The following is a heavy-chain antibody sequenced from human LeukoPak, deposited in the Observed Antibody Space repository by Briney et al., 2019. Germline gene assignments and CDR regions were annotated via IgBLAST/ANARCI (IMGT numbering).Heavy chain of an antibody. CDR2: IYSGGST. CDR1: GFTVSSNY. CDR3: ARGEPVQDSSGYYFDY. J-gene: IGHJ4*02. V-gene: IGHV3-66*02. Sequence: GGSLRLSCAASGFTVSSNYMSWVRQAPGKGLEWVSVIYSGGSTYYADSVKGRFTISRDNSKNTLYLQMNSLRAEDTAVYYCARGEPVQDSSGYYFDYWGQGTLVTVSS. D-gene: IGHD3-22*01.